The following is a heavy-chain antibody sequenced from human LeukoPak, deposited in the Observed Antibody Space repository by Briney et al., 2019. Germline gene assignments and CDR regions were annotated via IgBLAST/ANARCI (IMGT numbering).Heavy chain of an antibody. D-gene: IGHD4-17*01. J-gene: IGHJ4*02. CDR1: GGSFSGYY. CDR2: FYSSGST. Sequence: SETLSLTCAVYGGSFSGYYWSWIRQPPGKGLEWIGYFYSSGSTIYNPSLKSRVTISVDTSKNQCSLKVSSVTAADTAVYYCARGQGTVTTHWGQGTLVTVSS. V-gene: IGHV4-59*01. CDR3: ARGQGTVTTH.